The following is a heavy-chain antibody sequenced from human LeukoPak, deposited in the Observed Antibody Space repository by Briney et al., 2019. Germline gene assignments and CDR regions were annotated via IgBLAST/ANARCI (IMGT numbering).Heavy chain of an antibody. CDR3: ARGEDIVATTNYFDY. V-gene: IGHV4-39*07. J-gene: IGHJ4*02. Sequence: SETLSLTCTVSGGSISSSSYYWGWIRQPPGKGLEWIGSIYYSGSTYYNPSLKSRVTISVDTSKNQFSLKLSSVTAADTAVYYCARGEDIVATTNYFDYWGQGTLVTVSS. CDR2: IYYSGST. D-gene: IGHD5-12*01. CDR1: GGSISSSSYY.